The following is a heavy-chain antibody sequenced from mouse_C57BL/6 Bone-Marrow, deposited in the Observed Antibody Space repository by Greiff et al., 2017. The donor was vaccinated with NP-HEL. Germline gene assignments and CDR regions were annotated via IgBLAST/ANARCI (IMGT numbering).Heavy chain of an antibody. Sequence: EVQLVESGGGLVKPGGSLKLSCAASGFTFSDYGMHWVRQAPEKGLEWVAYISSGSSTISYADTVKGRFTISRYNAKNTLFLQMTSLRSEDTAMYYCARPRLSAWFAYWGQGTLVTVSA. J-gene: IGHJ3*01. CDR3: ARPRLSAWFAY. D-gene: IGHD3-2*02. CDR1: GFTFSDYG. V-gene: IGHV5-17*01. CDR2: ISSGSSTI.